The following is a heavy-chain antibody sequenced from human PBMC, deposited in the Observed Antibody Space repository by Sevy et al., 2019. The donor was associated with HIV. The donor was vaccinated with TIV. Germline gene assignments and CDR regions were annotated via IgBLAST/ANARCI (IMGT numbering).Heavy chain of an antibody. V-gene: IGHV4-4*07. J-gene: IGHJ5*02. Sequence: SETLSLTCTVSGGSISSYYWSWIRQPAGKGLEWIGRIYTSGSTNYNPSLKSRVTMSVDTSKNQFSLKLSSVTAADTAVDYCARTSEGEAPNWFDPWGQGTLVTVSS. D-gene: IGHD2-21*01. CDR3: ARTSEGEAPNWFDP. CDR2: IYTSGST. CDR1: GGSISSYY.